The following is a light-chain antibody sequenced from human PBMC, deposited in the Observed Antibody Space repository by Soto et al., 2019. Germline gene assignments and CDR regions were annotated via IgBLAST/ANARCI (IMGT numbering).Light chain of an antibody. CDR3: QAWDSTNVV. CDR1: NLGDKY. V-gene: IGLV3-1*01. J-gene: IGLJ2*01. Sequence: SYELTQPPSVSVSPGQTASITCSGENLGDKYVCWYQQKPGQSPVLVIFQDTKRPSGTPERFSGSNSGNTASLTISGTQSMDEAAYFCQAWDSTNVVFGGGTKLTVL. CDR2: QDT.